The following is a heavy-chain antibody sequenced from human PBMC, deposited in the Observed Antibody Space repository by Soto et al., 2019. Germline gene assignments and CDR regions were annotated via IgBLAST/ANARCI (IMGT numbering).Heavy chain of an antibody. CDR3: AKGRGYCSGGSCYHFDY. CDR1: GFTFSSYG. CDR2: ISYDGSNK. D-gene: IGHD2-15*01. Sequence: GGSLRLSCAASGFTFSSYGMHWVRQAPGKGLEWVAVISYDGSNKYYADSVKGRFTISRDNSKNTLYLQMNSLRAEDTAVYYCAKGRGYCSGGSCYHFDYWGQGTLVTVSS. V-gene: IGHV3-30*18. J-gene: IGHJ4*02.